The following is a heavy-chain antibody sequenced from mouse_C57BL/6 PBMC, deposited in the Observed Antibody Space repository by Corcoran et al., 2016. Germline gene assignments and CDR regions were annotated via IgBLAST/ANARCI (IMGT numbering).Heavy chain of an antibody. D-gene: IGHD1-1*01. J-gene: IGHJ2*01. CDR1: GFNIKDYY. V-gene: IGHV14-2*01. CDR2: IDPEDGET. CDR3: ARGSYYGPKGYFDY. Sequence: EVQLQQSGAELVKPGASVKLSCTASGFNIKDYYMPWVKQRTEQGLEWIRRIDPEDGETKYAPKFQGKTTITADTSPTPAYLQLSSLTSEDTAVYYGARGSYYGPKGYFDYWGQGTTLTVSS.